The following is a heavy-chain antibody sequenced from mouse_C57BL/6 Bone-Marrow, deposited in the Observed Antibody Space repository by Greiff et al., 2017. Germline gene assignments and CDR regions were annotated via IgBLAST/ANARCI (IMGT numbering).Heavy chain of an antibody. Sequence: QVQLQQSGAELARPGASVKMSCTASGYTFTSYTMHWVKRRPGQGLEWIGYINPSSGYSKYNQKFKDQATLTADNSSSTDYMQLSSLTSEDSAVYYCARVLWLRYYAMDYWGQGTSVTVSS. D-gene: IGHD2-2*01. V-gene: IGHV1-4*01. CDR1: GYTFTSYT. J-gene: IGHJ4*01. CDR3: ARVLWLRYYAMDY. CDR2: INPSSGYS.